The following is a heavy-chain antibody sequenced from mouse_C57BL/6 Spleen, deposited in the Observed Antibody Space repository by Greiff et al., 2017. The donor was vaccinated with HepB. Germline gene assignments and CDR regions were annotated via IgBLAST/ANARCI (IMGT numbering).Heavy chain of an antibody. J-gene: IGHJ3*01. CDR2: IWSGGST. Sequence: QVQLQQSGPGLVQPSQSLSITCTVSGFSLTSYGVHWVRQSPGKGLEWLGVIWSGGSTDYNAAFISRLSISKDNSKSQVFFKMNSLQADDTAIYYCASWDEGFAYWGQGTLVTVSA. D-gene: IGHD4-1*01. CDR3: ASWDEGFAY. V-gene: IGHV2-2*01. CDR1: GFSLTSYG.